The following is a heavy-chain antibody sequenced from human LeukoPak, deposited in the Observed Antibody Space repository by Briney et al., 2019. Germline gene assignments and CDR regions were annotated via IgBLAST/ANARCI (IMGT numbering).Heavy chain of an antibody. J-gene: IGHJ2*01. CDR1: GFTFSSYV. Sequence: GGSLRLSCAASGFTFSSYVMHWVRQAPGKGLEWVAFISYDGNNKYYADSAKGRFTISRDNSKNTLFLQMNSLRAEDTAVYYCARVHDGYNSFDYWGRGTLVTVSS. V-gene: IGHV3-30-3*01. CDR2: ISYDGNNK. D-gene: IGHD5-24*01. CDR3: ARVHDGYNSFDY.